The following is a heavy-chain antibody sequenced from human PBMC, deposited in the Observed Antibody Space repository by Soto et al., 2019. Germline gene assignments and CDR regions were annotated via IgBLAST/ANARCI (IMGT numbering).Heavy chain of an antibody. J-gene: IGHJ4*02. CDR1: GFTFSSYS. CDR2: ISYDGSNK. V-gene: IGHV3-30*18. D-gene: IGHD3-10*01. Sequence: GGSLRLSCAASGFTFSSYSMHWVRQAPGKGLEWVAVISYDGSNKYYADSVKGRFTISRDNSKNTLYLQMNSLRAEDTAVYYCAKDGTGGFGEIDYWGQGTLVTVSS. CDR3: AKDGTGGFGEIDY.